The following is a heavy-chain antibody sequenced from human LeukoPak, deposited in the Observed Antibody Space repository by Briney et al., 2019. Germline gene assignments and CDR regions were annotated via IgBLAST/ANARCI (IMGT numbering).Heavy chain of an antibody. D-gene: IGHD3-10*01. V-gene: IGHV4-61*01. CDR3: AREGVMVRRVNSNYYYYMDV. CDR2: IYYSGST. Sequence: SETLSLTCTVSGASISSGSYYWSWIRQPPGKGLEWIGYIYYSGSTNYNPSLKSRVTISVDTSKNQFSLKLSSVTAADTAVYYCAREGVMVRRVNSNYYYYMDVWGKGTTVTVSS. CDR1: GASISSGSYY. J-gene: IGHJ6*03.